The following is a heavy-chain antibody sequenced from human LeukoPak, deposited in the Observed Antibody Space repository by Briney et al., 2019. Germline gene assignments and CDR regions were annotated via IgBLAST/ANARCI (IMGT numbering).Heavy chain of an antibody. CDR3: ARDFIRGSSFAYRLLES. CDR1: GYTFTDYY. J-gene: IGHJ4*02. Sequence: ASVKVSCKASGYTFTDYYMHWVRQAPGQGLEWMGWINPNSGGTSNAQMLQGRVTLTRDTSINTAYMELRRLTSDDTAVYYCARDFIRGSSFAYRLLESWGQGTLVIVSS. CDR2: INPNSGGT. V-gene: IGHV1-2*02. D-gene: IGHD5-18*01.